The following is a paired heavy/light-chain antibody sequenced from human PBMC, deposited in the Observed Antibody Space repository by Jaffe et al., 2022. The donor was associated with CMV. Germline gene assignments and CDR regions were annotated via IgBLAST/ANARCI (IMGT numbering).Heavy chain of an antibody. V-gene: IGHV3-23*04. CDR1: GFTLRDYG. CDR3: AQHHYGSLIGY. D-gene: IGHD3-10*01. J-gene: IGHJ4*02. Sequence: EVQLVESGGALVQPGGSLRLSCAAFGFTLRDYGMSWVRQAPGKGLEWISTLRVDGDRPYYTDSVKGRFTISRDNSKNTLYLQMNSLRAEDTAIYYCAQHHYGSLIGYWGQGTLVTVSS. CDR2: LRVDGDRP.
Light chain of an antibody. CDR1: QSVGND. J-gene: IGKJ1*01. V-gene: IGKV3-15*01. Sequence: EIVMTQSPATLSVSPGETATLSCRASQSVGNDLAWYQQKPGQAPRLLIYGVSTGATGIPARFSGSASGTEFTLTISSLQSEDFAVYYCQQYNNWSWTFGQGTKV. CDR3: QQYNNWSWT. CDR2: GVS.